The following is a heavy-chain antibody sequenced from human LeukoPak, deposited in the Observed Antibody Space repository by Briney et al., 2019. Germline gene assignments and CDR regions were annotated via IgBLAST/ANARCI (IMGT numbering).Heavy chain of an antibody. V-gene: IGHV4-34*01. Sequence: SETLSLTCAVYGGSFSGYYWSWIRQPPGKGLEWIGEINHSGSTNYNPSLKSRVTISVDKSKNQFSLKLSSVTAADTAVYYCARVFCSSTSCYGSFDYWGQGTRVTVSS. CDR2: INHSGST. J-gene: IGHJ4*02. CDR1: GGSFSGYY. D-gene: IGHD2-2*01. CDR3: ARVFCSSTSCYGSFDY.